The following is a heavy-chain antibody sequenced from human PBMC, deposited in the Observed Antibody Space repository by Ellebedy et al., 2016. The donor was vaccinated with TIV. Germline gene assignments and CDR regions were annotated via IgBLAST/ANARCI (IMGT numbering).Heavy chain of an antibody. CDR1: GFTFDDYA. V-gene: IGHV3-9*01. CDR2: ISWNSGSI. Sequence: GGSLRLSXAASGFTFDDYAMHWVRQAPGKGLEWVSGISWNSGSIGYADSVKGRFTISRDNAKNSLYLQMNSLRAEDTALYYCAKDMGEYSSGRGYGMDVWGQGTTVTVSS. D-gene: IGHD6-19*01. J-gene: IGHJ6*02. CDR3: AKDMGEYSSGRGYGMDV.